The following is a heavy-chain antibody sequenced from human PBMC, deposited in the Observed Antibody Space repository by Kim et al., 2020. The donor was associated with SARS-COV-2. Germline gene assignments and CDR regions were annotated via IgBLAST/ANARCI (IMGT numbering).Heavy chain of an antibody. J-gene: IGHJ3*02. CDR3: ASEYCSGGSCYLKAFDI. Sequence: VKGRFTISRDNPKNTLYLQMHSLRAEDTAVYYCASEYCSGGSCYLKAFDIWGQGTMVTVSS. D-gene: IGHD2-15*01. V-gene: IGHV3-30*01.